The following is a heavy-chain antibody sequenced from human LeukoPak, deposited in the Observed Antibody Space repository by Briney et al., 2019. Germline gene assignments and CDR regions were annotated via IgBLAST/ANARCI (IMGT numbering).Heavy chain of an antibody. CDR2: ISGSGGST. Sequence: GRTLRLSCAASRVTFSRYAMSWVREAPGKGVEGVSAISGSGGSTSYADSAKGGFTISRDNSKNTLYLQMNSLRAEDTAVYYCACMPAFDYWGQGTLVTVSS. V-gene: IGHV3-23*01. J-gene: IGHJ4*02. CDR1: RVTFSRYA. D-gene: IGHD2-8*01. CDR3: ACMPAFDY.